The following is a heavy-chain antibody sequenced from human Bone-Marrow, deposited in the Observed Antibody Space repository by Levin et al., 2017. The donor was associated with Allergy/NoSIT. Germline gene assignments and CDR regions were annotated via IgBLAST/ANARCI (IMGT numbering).Heavy chain of an antibody. CDR2: INHSGST. CDR1: GGSFSGYY. D-gene: IGHD2-2*01. J-gene: IGHJ3*02. Sequence: SETLSLTCAVYGGSFSGYYWSWIRQPPGKGLEWIGEINHSGSTNYNPSLKSRVTISVDTSKNQFSLKLSSVTAADTAVYYCARGRAGYCSSTSCTRSRPPYDIWGQGTMVTVSS. V-gene: IGHV4-34*01. CDR3: ARGRAGYCSSTSCTRSRPPYDI.